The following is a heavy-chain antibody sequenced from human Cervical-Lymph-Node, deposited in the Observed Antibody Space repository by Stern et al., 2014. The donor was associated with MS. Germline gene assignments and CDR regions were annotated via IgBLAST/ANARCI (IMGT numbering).Heavy chain of an antibody. CDR3: SRDADGYSLVFGY. D-gene: IGHD5-24*01. CDR1: GGSISIAEYY. Sequence: QVQLQESGPGLVKPSQTLSLTCAVTGGSISIAEYYWSWIRQSPGKGLEWIGYIHNCGTTYYNPSLKSRVTISVDTSKNQFSLKLRSVTAADTAVYYCSRDADGYSLVFGYWGRGTLVTVSS. J-gene: IGHJ4*02. V-gene: IGHV4-30-4*01. CDR2: IHNCGTT.